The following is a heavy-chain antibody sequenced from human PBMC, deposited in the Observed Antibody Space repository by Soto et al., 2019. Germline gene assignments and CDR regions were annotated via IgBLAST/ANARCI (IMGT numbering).Heavy chain of an antibody. CDR1: GFTFSNAW. CDR2: IKSKTDGGTT. D-gene: IGHD3-22*01. V-gene: IGHV3-15*01. Sequence: EVQLVESGGGLVKPGGSLRLSCAASGFTFSNAWMSWVRQAPGKGLEWVGRIKSKTDGGTTDYAAPVKGRFTISRDDSKNTLYLQMNSLKIEDTAVYYCITGSSSGPTGYWGQGTLVTVSS. J-gene: IGHJ4*02. CDR3: ITGSSSGPTGY.